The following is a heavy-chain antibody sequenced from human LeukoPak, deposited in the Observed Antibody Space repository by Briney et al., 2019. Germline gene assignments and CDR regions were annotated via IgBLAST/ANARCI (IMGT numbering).Heavy chain of an antibody. CDR3: ARLPYDWNYWFDP. CDR2: IYHTGNT. V-gene: IGHV4-38-2*01. Sequence: PSETQSLTCAVSGYFISSGYYWGWIRQPPGTGLEGIGSIYHTGNTYYNPSLKSPVAMSVDTSKNQFSLKLSSVTAADTAVYYCARLPYDWNYWFDPWGQGTLVTVSS. J-gene: IGHJ5*02. D-gene: IGHD1-7*01. CDR1: GYFISSGYY.